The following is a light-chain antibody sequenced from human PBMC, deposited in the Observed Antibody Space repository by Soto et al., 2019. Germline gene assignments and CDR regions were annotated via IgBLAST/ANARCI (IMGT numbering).Light chain of an antibody. J-gene: IGLJ2*01. V-gene: IGLV2-8*01. CDR3: TSYATSNIVL. CDR2: EVI. CDR1: SSDVGGYNY. Sequence: QSALTQPPSASGSPGQSVTISCTGTSSDVGGYNYVSWYQQHPGKAPKLMIYEVIKRPSGVPDRFSGSKSDNTASLTVSGLQAEDEADYYCTSYATSNIVLFGGGTKLTVL.